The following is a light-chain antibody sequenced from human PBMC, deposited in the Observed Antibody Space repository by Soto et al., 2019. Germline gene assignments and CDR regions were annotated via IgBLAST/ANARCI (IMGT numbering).Light chain of an antibody. CDR1: SGHSNYA. CDR2: LNSDGSH. V-gene: IGLV4-69*01. Sequence: QPVLTQSPSTSASLGASVKLTCTLSSGHSNYAIAWHQQQPEKGPRYLMKLNSDGSHTKGNGIPDRFSGSSSGAERYLTISSLQSVDEADYYCQTWGTGIRVFGGGTKLTVL. J-gene: IGLJ3*02. CDR3: QTWGTGIRV.